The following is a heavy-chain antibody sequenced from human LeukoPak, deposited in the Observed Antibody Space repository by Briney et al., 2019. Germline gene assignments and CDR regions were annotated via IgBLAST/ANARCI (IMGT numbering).Heavy chain of an antibody. J-gene: IGHJ4*02. D-gene: IGHD3-16*01. V-gene: IGHV3-7*01. CDR1: GLSFSSYW. Sequence: RSGGSLRLSCAASGLSFSSYWMDWVRQAPGQGLEWVANIKADGSEKYYVDSVKGRFTISRDNAKNSLYLQMNSLRVEDTAVYYCASRGGVNWGQGTLVTVSS. CDR2: IKADGSEK. CDR3: ASRGGVN.